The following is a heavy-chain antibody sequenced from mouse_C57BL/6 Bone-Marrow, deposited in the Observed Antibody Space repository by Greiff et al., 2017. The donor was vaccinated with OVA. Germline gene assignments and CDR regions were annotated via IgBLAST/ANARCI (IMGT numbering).Heavy chain of an antibody. CDR1: GYTFTSYW. V-gene: IGHV1-50*01. Sequence: QVQLKHPGAELVKPGASVKLSCKASGYTFTSYWMQWVKQRPGQGLEWIGEIDPSDSYTNYNQKFKGKATLTVDTSSSTAYMQLSSLTSEDSAVYYCARGGYYDYAMDYWGQGTAVTVSA. CDR2: IDPSDSYT. CDR3: ARGGYYDYAMDY. D-gene: IGHD2-3*01. J-gene: IGHJ4*01.